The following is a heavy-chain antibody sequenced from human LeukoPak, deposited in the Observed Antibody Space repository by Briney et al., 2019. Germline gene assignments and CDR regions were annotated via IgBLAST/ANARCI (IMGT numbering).Heavy chain of an antibody. V-gene: IGHV3-20*04. CDR3: ARDLSGSYSAFDI. J-gene: IGHJ3*02. CDR1: GFTFDDYG. CDR2: INWNGGST. D-gene: IGHD1-26*01. Sequence: GGSLRLSCAASGFTFDDYGMSWVRQAPGKGLEWVSGINWNGGSTGYADSVKGRFTISRDSAKNSLYLQMNSLRAEDTAVYYCARDLSGSYSAFDIWGQGTMVTVSS.